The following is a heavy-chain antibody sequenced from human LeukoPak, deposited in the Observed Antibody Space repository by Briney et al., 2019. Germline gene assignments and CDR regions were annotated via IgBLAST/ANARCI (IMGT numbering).Heavy chain of an antibody. V-gene: IGHV3-30-3*01. Sequence: PGRSLRLSCAASGFTFSSYAMHWVRQAPGKGLEWVAVISYDGSNKYYADPVKGRFTISRDNSKNTLYLQMNSLRAEDTAVYYCARDGFPYYYDSSGYSPHYWGQGTLVTVSS. CDR2: ISYDGSNK. D-gene: IGHD3-22*01. CDR3: ARDGFPYYYDSSGYSPHY. J-gene: IGHJ4*02. CDR1: GFTFSSYA.